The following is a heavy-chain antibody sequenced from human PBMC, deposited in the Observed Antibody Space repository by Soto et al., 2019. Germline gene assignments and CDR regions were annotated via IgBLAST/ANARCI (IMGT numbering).Heavy chain of an antibody. Sequence: ASVKVSCKASGYTFTRYTMNWVRQAPGQRLEWMGWINPDNGNTKSSQRFQDRVIITRDTSASTAYMDLSSLRSEDTAVYYCARGIATGQLDPWGQGTRVTVSS. CDR2: INPDNGNT. J-gene: IGHJ5*02. D-gene: IGHD2-15*01. CDR3: ARGIATGQLDP. CDR1: GYTFTRYT. V-gene: IGHV1-3*01.